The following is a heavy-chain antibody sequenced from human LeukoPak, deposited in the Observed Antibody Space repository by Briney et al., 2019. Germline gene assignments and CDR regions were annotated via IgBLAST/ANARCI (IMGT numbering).Heavy chain of an antibody. CDR3: AGLESGYYDAFDI. D-gene: IGHD3-3*01. CDR1: GGSISSYY. Sequence: SETLSLTCTVSGGSISSYYWSWIRQPPGKGLEWIGYIYYSGSTNYNPSLKSRVTISVGTSKNQFSLKLSSVTAADTAVYYCAGLESGYYDAFDIWGQGTMVTVSS. J-gene: IGHJ3*02. V-gene: IGHV4-59*08. CDR2: IYYSGST.